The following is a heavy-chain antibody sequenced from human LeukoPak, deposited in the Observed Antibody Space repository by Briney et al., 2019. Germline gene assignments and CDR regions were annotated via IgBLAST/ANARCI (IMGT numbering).Heavy chain of an antibody. D-gene: IGHD2-8*01. V-gene: IGHV1-46*01. CDR3: ARGGGGCTNGVCPTDAFDI. J-gene: IGHJ3*02. Sequence: ASVKVSCKASGYTFASFYMHWVRQAPGQGLEWMGIINPSGGSTSYAQKFQGRVTVTRDTSTSTVYMELSSLRSEDTAVYYCARGGGGCTNGVCPTDAFDIWGQGTMVTVSS. CDR1: GYTFASFY. CDR2: INPSGGST.